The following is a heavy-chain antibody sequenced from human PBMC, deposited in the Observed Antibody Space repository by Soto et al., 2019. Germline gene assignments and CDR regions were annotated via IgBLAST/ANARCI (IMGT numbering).Heavy chain of an antibody. CDR2: ISSSSSNI. V-gene: IGHV3-21*01. D-gene: IGHD6-6*01. CDR1: GFTFSSYS. Sequence: EVQLVESGGGLVKPGGSLRLSCAASGFTFSSYSMNWVRQAPGKGLEWVSSISSSSSNIYYADSVKGRFTISRDNANNLQYQQRNSRGAENTVVYYCTRDGCSSAQDDFDYWGQGTLVTVSS. CDR3: TRDGCSSAQDDFDY. J-gene: IGHJ4*02.